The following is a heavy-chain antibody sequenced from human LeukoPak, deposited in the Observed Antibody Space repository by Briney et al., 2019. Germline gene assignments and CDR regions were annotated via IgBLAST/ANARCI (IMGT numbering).Heavy chain of an antibody. J-gene: IGHJ4*02. Sequence: GGSLRLSCAASGFTFSNFRMHWVRQAPGKGLVWVSRINTDEITTSYADSVKGRFTISRDNAKNTLYLQMDSLGVEDTAVYYCARGHYCSGGSCYYHYFDNWGQGTLVTVSS. D-gene: IGHD2-15*01. CDR1: GFTFSNFR. CDR2: INTDEITT. CDR3: ARGHYCSGGSCYYHYFDN. V-gene: IGHV3-74*01.